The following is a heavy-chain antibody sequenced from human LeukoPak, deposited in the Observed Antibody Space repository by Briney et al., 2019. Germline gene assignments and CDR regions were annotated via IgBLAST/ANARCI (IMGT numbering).Heavy chain of an antibody. D-gene: IGHD1-1*01. CDR3: TKEGSTGSPYSFDY. CDR2: VSSAGSTK. V-gene: IGHV3-30*18. Sequence: GGSLRLSCAASGFTFSSYGMHWVRQAPGKGLEGVAVVSSAGSTKYYAESVKGGFTISRDNSKKTLDLQMNNLRAEDTAVYYCTKEGSTGSPYSFDYWGQGTLVTVSS. CDR1: GFTFSSYG. J-gene: IGHJ4*02.